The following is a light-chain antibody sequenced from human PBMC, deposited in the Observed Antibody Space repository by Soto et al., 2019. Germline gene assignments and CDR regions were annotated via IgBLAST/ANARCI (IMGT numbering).Light chain of an antibody. V-gene: IGKV2-30*02. CDR1: QSLVHSDGKTY. J-gene: IGKJ2*01. CDR3: MQGTHWPPYT. Sequence: DVVMTQSPLSLPVTLGQPASISCRSSQSLVHSDGKTYLNWFQQRPGQSPRRLIYKVSNRDSGVPDRFSGSGSGTDFTLKISRVEAEDVGVYYCMQGTHWPPYTFGQGTKVDIX. CDR2: KVS.